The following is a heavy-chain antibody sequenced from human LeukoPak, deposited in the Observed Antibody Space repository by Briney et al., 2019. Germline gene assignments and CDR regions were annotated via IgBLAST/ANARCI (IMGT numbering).Heavy chain of an antibody. V-gene: IGHV3-74*01. CDR3: VSFYETY. J-gene: IGHJ4*02. Sequence: GGSLRLSCAVSGFTFSSHWMSWVRQAPGKGLVWVSHINSDGGWTSYADSVKGRFTISKDNAKNTVYLQMNSLRAEDTAVYYCVSFYETYWGRGTLVTVSS. D-gene: IGHD2/OR15-2a*01. CDR2: INSDGGWT. CDR1: GFTFSSHW.